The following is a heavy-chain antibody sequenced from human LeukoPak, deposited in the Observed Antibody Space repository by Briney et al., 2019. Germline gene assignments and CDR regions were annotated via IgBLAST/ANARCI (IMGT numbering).Heavy chain of an antibody. CDR2: VSASGAST. V-gene: IGHV3-23*01. Sequence: GGSLRLSCAASGFSFSNYGMSWVRQAPGKGLEWVSGVSASGASTYSEDSVKGRFIISRDNSKNMVFLQMNSLRAEDTAVYYCARQHTDWFVDYWGQGILVTVSS. CDR3: ARQHTDWFVDY. CDR1: GFSFSNYG. D-gene: IGHD3-9*01. J-gene: IGHJ4*02.